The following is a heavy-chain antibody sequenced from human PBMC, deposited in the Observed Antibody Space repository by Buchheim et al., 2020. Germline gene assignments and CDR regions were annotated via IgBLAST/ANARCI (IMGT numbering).Heavy chain of an antibody. CDR1: GFTFSDYY. Sequence: QVQLVESGGGLVKPGGSLRLSCAASGFTFSDYYMSWIRQAPGKGLDWVSYISSSSSFTKYADSVKGRFTISRDNAKNSLYLQMNSLRAEDTAVYFCARYGASDYSNNWVFDYWGQGTL. CDR2: ISSSSSFT. V-gene: IGHV3-11*06. CDR3: ARYGASDYSNNWVFDY. J-gene: IGHJ4*02. D-gene: IGHD6-13*01.